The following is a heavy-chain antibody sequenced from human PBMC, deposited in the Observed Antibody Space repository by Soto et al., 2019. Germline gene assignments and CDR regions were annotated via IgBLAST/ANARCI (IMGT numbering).Heavy chain of an antibody. Sequence: ASVKVSCEASGYTFTGYYMHWVRQAPGQGLEWTGWINPNSGGTNYAQKFQGRGTMTRDTSISTAYMELSRLRSDDTAVYYCARVNVVVVAATREYYFDYWGQGTLVTVSS. D-gene: IGHD2-15*01. CDR1: GYTFTGYY. CDR3: ARVNVVVVAATREYYFDY. V-gene: IGHV1-2*02. CDR2: INPNSGGT. J-gene: IGHJ4*02.